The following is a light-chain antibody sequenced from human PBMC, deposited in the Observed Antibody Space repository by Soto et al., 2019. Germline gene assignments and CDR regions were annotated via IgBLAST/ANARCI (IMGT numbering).Light chain of an antibody. CDR3: SSYTTSSTWV. Sequence: QSALTQPASVSGSPGQSIAISCTGTSSDVGGYNYVSWYQQHPGKAPKLMIYEVSNRPSEVSNRFSGSKSGSTASLTISGLQAEDEADYYCSSYTTSSTWVFGGGTKLTVL. V-gene: IGLV2-14*01. CDR1: SSDVGGYNY. J-gene: IGLJ3*02. CDR2: EVS.